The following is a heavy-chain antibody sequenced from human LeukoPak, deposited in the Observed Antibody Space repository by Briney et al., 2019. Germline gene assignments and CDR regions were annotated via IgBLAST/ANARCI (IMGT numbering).Heavy chain of an antibody. Sequence: SETLSLTCTVSGYFISSGYYWGWIRQPPGKGLQWIGSIHHSGSTYYNPSLKSRVTTSVDTSKNQFSLELSSVTAADTAVYYCARTSSSGLVGGYYFDYWGQGTLVTVSS. CDR1: GYFISSGYY. CDR2: IHHSGST. CDR3: ARTSSSGLVGGYYFDY. V-gene: IGHV4-38-2*02. D-gene: IGHD6-19*01. J-gene: IGHJ4*02.